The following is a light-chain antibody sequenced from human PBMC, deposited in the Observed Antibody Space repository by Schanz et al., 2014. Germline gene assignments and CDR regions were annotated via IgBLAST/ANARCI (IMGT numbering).Light chain of an antibody. CDR1: QSVSSNY. CDR2: GAS. V-gene: IGKV3-20*01. J-gene: IGKJ1*01. Sequence: EIVLTQSPGTLSLSPGERATLSCRASQSVSSNYLAWYQERPGQGPRLLIYGASSRATGIPDRFSGSGSGTDFTLTISRLEPEDFAVYYCQQYGSSWTFGQGTKVEIK. CDR3: QQYGSSWT.